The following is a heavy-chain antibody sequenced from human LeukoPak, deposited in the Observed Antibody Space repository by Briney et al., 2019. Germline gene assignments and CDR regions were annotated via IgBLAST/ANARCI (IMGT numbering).Heavy chain of an antibody. CDR3: AGGRVKDAFDI. CDR1: GGSISSYY. V-gene: IGHV4-59*01. J-gene: IGHJ3*02. D-gene: IGHD4-23*01. CDR2: IYYRGST. Sequence: SETLSLTCTVSGGSISSYYWSWIRQPPGKGLEWIGYIYYRGSTNYNPSLKSRITISVDTSKNQFSLKLSSVTAADTAVYYCAGGRVKDAFDIWGQGTMVTVSS.